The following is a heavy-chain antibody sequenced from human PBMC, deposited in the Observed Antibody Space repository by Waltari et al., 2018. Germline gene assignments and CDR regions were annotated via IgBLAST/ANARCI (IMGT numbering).Heavy chain of an antibody. CDR2: IGESGVTT. J-gene: IGHJ2*01. CDR1: EFTLSNYA. V-gene: IGHV3-23*04. D-gene: IGHD3-16*01. Sequence: EVQLVESGGGLVQPGGSLRLSCAASEFTLSNYAMRWVRQAPGKGLEWVSTIGESGVTTFYVDSVKGRFTISRDNSKNTLYLQMNSLRAEDTAVYYCAKGGPRGSYYFDLWGRDTLVTVSS. CDR3: AKGGPRGSYYFDL.